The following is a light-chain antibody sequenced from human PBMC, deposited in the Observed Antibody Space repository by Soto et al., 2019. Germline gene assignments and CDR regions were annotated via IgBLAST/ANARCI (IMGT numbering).Light chain of an antibody. CDR2: TTS. V-gene: IGKV3-15*01. Sequence: EVVMTQSPATLSVSPGERATLSCRASQSVGARLAWYQQKPGQPPRLLMYTTSIRASGVPPRFSGSGSGTEFTLTISSLQSEDCAVYYCQQYNDWPPLTFGGGTTVEIK. CDR3: QQYNDWPPLT. CDR1: QSVGAR. J-gene: IGKJ4*01.